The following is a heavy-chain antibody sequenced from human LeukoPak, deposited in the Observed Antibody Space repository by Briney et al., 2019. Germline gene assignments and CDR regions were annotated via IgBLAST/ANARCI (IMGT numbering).Heavy chain of an antibody. J-gene: IGHJ4*02. V-gene: IGHV1-18*01. CDR3: ARDGYCSGGSCYFLAPFDY. CDR1: VYTFTSYC. CDR2: ISSYNGNT. D-gene: IGHD2-15*01. Sequence: GASVNVSCKASVYTFTSYCISWLRQAPGQGLDWMGWISSYNGNTKYAQKLQGRVTMTTDTSTSTAYTELRSLRSDDTAVYYCARDGYCSGGSCYFLAPFDYWGQGTLVTVSS.